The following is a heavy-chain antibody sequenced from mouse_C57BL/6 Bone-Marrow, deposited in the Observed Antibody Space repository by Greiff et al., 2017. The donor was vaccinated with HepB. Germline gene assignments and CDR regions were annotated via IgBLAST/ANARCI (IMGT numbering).Heavy chain of an antibody. V-gene: IGHV1-55*01. CDR1: GYTFTSYW. J-gene: IGHJ2*01. Sequence: VKLQQPGAELVKPGASVKMSCKASGYTFTSYWITWVKQRPGQGLEWIGDIYPGSGSTNYNEKFKSKATLTVDTSSSTAYMQLSSLTSEDSAVYYCARRRRYDYVFDYWGQGTTLTVSS. CDR3: ARRRRYDYVFDY. CDR2: IYPGSGST. D-gene: IGHD2-4*01.